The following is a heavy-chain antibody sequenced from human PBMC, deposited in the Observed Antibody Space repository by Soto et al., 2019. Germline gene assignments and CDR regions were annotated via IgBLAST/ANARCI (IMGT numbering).Heavy chain of an antibody. CDR3: ARDGGRTLGYYSSWFDP. CDR2: INPNSGGT. D-gene: IGHD3-22*01. CDR1: GYTFTGYY. V-gene: IGHV1-2*02. J-gene: IGHJ5*02. Sequence: QVQLVQSGAEVKKPGASVKVSCKASGYTFTGYYMHWVRQAPGQGLEWMGWINPNSGGTNYAQKFQGRVTMTRDTSISTSYMELSRLRSDDTAVYYCARDGGRTLGYYSSWFDPWGQGTLVTVSS.